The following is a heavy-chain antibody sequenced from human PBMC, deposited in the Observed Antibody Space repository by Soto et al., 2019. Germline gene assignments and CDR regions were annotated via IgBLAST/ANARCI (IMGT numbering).Heavy chain of an antibody. CDR1: GFIFSNTW. D-gene: IGHD6-25*01. CDR3: TADIPNISANYGLAV. V-gene: IGHV3-15*07. CDR2: IKTKIEGGTT. Sequence: PGGSLRLSCAASGFIFSNTWINWVRQAPGKGLEWVGRIKTKIEGGTTNYAAPVKGRFTVSGDDSKNTVYLHMNSLRTEDTAVYYCTADIPNISANYGLAVWGQGTTVTVSS. J-gene: IGHJ6*02.